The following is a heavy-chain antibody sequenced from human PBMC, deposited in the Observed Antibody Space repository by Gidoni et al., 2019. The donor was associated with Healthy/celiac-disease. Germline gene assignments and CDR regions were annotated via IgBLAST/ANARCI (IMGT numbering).Heavy chain of an antibody. CDR2: IKSKTDGGTT. Sequence: VESGGGLVKPGGFLRLSCAASGFTFSNAWMSWVRQAPGKGLEWVGRIKSKTDGGTTDYAAPVKGRFTISRDDSKNTLYLQMNSLKTEDTAVYYCTTDISGGSYSSYYFDYWGQGTLVTVSS. CDR3: TTDISGGSYSSYYFDY. CDR1: GFTFSNAW. D-gene: IGHD1-26*01. J-gene: IGHJ4*02. V-gene: IGHV3-15*01.